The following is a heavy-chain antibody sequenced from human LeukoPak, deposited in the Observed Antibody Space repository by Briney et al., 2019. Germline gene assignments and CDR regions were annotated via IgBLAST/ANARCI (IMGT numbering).Heavy chain of an antibody. D-gene: IGHD3-10*01. Sequence: SETLSLTCTVSGGSINDYYWNWLRQPPGKGLEWIGFIYYRGTTNNNPSLKSRVTTSIDTSKKQFSLNLSSVTAADTAVYYCAGVFSGRRPFELWGQGILVTVSS. J-gene: IGHJ4*02. CDR1: GGSINDYY. CDR2: IYYRGTT. CDR3: AGVFSGRRPFEL. V-gene: IGHV4-59*03.